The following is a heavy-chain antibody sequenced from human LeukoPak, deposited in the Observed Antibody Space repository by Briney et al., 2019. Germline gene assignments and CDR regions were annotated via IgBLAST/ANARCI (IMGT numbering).Heavy chain of an antibody. CDR2: IGGAGGTT. Sequence: GVLRLSCAASGFTFSNYAMNWVRQAPGKGLQWVSAIGGAGGTTYYADSVKGRFTVSRDYAKNTLFLQMNNLRTEDTALYFCATARNFRFEYWGQGSLVIVSA. CDR3: ATARNFRFEY. V-gene: IGHV3-23*01. CDR1: GFTFSNYA. J-gene: IGHJ4*02. D-gene: IGHD1-7*01.